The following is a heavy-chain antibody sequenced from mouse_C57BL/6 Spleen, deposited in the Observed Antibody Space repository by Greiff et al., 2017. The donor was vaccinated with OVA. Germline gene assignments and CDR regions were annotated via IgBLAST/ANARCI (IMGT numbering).Heavy chain of an antibody. V-gene: IGHV5-12*01. CDR3: ARRGWDGYFDY. CDR2: ISNVGGST. D-gene: IGHD4-1*01. Sequence: EVQLVESGGGLVQPGGSLKLSCAASGFTFSDYYMYWVRQTPEKRLEWVAFISNVGGSTYYPDTVKGRFTISRDNAKNPLYLQMSRLKSEDTAMYYCARRGWDGYFDYWGKGTTLTVSS. CDR1: GFTFSDYY. J-gene: IGHJ2*01.